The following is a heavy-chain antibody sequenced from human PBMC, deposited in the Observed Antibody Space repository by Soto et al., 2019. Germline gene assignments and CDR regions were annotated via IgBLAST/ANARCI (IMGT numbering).Heavy chain of an antibody. Sequence: QVQLVQSGAEVKKPGSSVKVSCKASGGTFSSYTISWVRQAPGQGLEWMGRIIPILGIANYAQKFQGRVTINADKSTSTAYMELSSLRSEDTAVYYCARSLYEYSSSPELDYWGQGTLVTVSS. CDR3: ARSLYEYSSSPELDY. V-gene: IGHV1-69*02. D-gene: IGHD6-6*01. J-gene: IGHJ4*02. CDR2: IIPILGIA. CDR1: GGTFSSYT.